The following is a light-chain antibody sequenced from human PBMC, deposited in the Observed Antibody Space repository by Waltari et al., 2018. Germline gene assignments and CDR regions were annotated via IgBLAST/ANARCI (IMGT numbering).Light chain of an antibody. J-gene: IGKJ1*01. V-gene: IGKV3-15*01. CDR2: GAS. CDR3: QQYNNWPPGA. CDR1: QSVSSN. Sequence: DIVMTQSPAPLSVSPGESATLSCRASQSVSSNLAWYQQKPGQAPRLLIHGASTRATGIPARFSGSGSGTEFTLTISSLQSEDFAVYYCQQYNNWPPGAFGQGTKVEIK.